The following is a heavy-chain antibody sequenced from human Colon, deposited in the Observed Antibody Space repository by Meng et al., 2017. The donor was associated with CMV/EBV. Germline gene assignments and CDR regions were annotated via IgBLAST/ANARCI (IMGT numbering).Heavy chain of an antibody. Sequence: LGDFYMPWSRQAPGKGLGWVSYVSRSGTTIYYAGSVKGRFTVSRDNAKNSLYLHMDSLRAGDTAIYYCARAHSAWGMSAFGEFDPWGQGTLVTVSS. CDR2: VSRSGTTI. J-gene: IGHJ5*02. CDR3: ARAHSAWGMSAFGEFDP. D-gene: IGHD3-16*01. CDR1: LGDFY. V-gene: IGHV3-11*01.